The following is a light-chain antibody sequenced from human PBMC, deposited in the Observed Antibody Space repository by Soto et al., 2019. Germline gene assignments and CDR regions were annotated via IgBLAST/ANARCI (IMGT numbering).Light chain of an antibody. J-gene: IGKJ4*01. CDR1: QSVTSN. Sequence: IVMTQSPATLSVSPGERATLSCRASQSVTSNLAWYQQKPGQAPRLVIYGASTRATGIPARFSGSGSGTEFTLTISSLQSEDFAVYYGQQYNDWPPLTFGGGTRVEIK. CDR2: GAS. CDR3: QQYNDWPPLT. V-gene: IGKV3-15*01.